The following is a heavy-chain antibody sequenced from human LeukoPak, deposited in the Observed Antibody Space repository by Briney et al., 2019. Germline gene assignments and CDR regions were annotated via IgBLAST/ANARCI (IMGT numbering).Heavy chain of an antibody. V-gene: IGHV3-74*01. J-gene: IGHJ4*02. CDR3: AKKYTEYFDY. Sequence: GGSLRLSCAASGFTFSSYWMHWVRQAPGKGLVWVSRIISDGSITTYADSVKGRFTISRDNSKNTLYLQMNSLRAEDTAVYYCAKKYTEYFDYWGQGTLVTVSS. CDR2: IISDGSIT. D-gene: IGHD2-2*02. CDR1: GFTFSSYW.